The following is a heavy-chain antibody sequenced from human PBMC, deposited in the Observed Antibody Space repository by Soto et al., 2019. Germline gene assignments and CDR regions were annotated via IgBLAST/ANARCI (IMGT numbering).Heavy chain of an antibody. V-gene: IGHV3-11*01. CDR1: GFTFSAYY. CDR2: ISISGGTI. Sequence: QVQLVESGGGLVKPGGSLRLSCAASGFTFSAYYMSWIRQAPGKGLEWLSYISISGGTIYYADSVKGRFSISRDNAKNSLYLQLSSLRAEDTAVYFCARERARVFDSWGQGTLVTVSS. J-gene: IGHJ4*02. CDR3: ARERARVFDS.